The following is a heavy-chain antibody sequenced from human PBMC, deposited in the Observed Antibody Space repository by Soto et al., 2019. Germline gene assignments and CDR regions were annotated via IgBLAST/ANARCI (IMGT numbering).Heavy chain of an antibody. Sequence: EASVKVSCKASGYTFTGYYMHWVRQAPGQGLEWMGWINPNSGGTNYAQKFQGWVTMTRDTSISTAYMELSRLRSDDTAVYYCARSQYGSGSYFSHYYYYGMDVWGQGTTVTVSS. V-gene: IGHV1-2*04. D-gene: IGHD3-10*01. CDR2: INPNSGGT. CDR3: ARSQYGSGSYFSHYYYYGMDV. CDR1: GYTFTGYY. J-gene: IGHJ6*02.